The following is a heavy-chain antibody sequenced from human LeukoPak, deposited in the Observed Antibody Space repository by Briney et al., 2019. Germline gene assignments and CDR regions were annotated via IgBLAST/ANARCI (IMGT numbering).Heavy chain of an antibody. D-gene: IGHD5-12*01. CDR1: GFTFSSYG. J-gene: IGHJ4*02. CDR3: ARSSGLRLEIDC. Sequence: GGSPRLSCAASGFTFSSYGMHWVRQAPGKGLEWVAVIWYDGSNKYCADSVKGRFTISRDNSKNTLYLQMNSLRAEDTAVYYCARSSGLRLEIDCWGQGTLVTVSS. V-gene: IGHV3-33*01. CDR2: IWYDGSNK.